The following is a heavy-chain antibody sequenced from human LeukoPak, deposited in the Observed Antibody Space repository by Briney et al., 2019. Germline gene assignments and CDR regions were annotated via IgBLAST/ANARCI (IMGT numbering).Heavy chain of an antibody. Sequence: SETLSLTCTVSGGSISSTTHYWSWIRQPPGKGLEWIGSMHYSGSTYYNPSLKSRVTISVDKSKNQFSLKLTSVTAADTAVYYCAREAVAGTNNWFDPWGQGTLVTVSS. D-gene: IGHD6-19*01. CDR3: AREAVAGTNNWFDP. J-gene: IGHJ5*02. V-gene: IGHV4-39*07. CDR1: GGSISSTTHY. CDR2: MHYSGST.